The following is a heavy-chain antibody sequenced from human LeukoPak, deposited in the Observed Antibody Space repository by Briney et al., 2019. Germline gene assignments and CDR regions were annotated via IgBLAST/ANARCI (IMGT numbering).Heavy chain of an antibody. CDR2: INPNSGGT. J-gene: IGHJ5*02. V-gene: IGHV1-2*02. CDR1: GYTFTGYY. D-gene: IGHD6-19*01. CDR3: TRSLGIAVDNWFDP. Sequence: ASVKVSCKASGYTFTGYYMHWVRQAPGQGLEWMGWINPNSGGTDYAQKFQGRVTMTRDTSISTAYMELSRLRSDDTAVYYCTRSLGIAVDNWFDPWGQGTLVTVSS.